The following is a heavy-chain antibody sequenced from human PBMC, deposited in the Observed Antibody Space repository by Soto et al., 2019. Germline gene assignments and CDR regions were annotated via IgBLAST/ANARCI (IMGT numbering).Heavy chain of an antibody. V-gene: IGHV3-11*01. CDR1: GYTFTGYY. Sequence: ASGYTFTGYYMHWVRQAPGQGLEWMGWINPNSGSTIYYADSVKGRFTISRDNAKNSLYLQMNSLRAEDTAVYYCARNLPYCSSTSCPTNWFDPWGQGTLVTVSS. CDR3: ARNLPYCSSTSCPTNWFDP. J-gene: IGHJ5*02. D-gene: IGHD2-2*01. CDR2: INPNSGSTI.